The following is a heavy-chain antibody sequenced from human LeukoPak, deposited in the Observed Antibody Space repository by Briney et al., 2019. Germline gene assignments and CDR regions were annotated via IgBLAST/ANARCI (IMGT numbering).Heavy chain of an antibody. J-gene: IGHJ5*02. V-gene: IGHV3-23*01. CDR3: AKGRVTIFGVVLPSFDP. CDR2: ISGSGGST. Sequence: GESLKISCAASGFTFSSYAMSWVRQAPGKGLEWVSAISGSGGSTYYADSVKGRFTISRDNSKNTLYLQMNSLRAEDTAVYYCAKGRVTIFGVVLPSFDPWGQGTLVTVSS. CDR1: GFTFSSYA. D-gene: IGHD3-3*01.